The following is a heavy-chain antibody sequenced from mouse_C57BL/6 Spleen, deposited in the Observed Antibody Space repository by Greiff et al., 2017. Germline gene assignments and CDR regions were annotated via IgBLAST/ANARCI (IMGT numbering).Heavy chain of an antibody. V-gene: IGHV1-82*01. CDR3: AREDSSGLDY. D-gene: IGHD3-2*02. CDR1: GYAFSSSW. CDR2: IYPGGGGT. Sequence: QVQLQQSGPELVKPGASVKISCKASGYAFSSSWMNWVKQRPGKGLEWIGRIYPGGGGTNYNGKFKGKATLTADKSSSTAYMQLSSLTSEDSAVYFCAREDSSGLDYWGQGTTLTVSS. J-gene: IGHJ2*01.